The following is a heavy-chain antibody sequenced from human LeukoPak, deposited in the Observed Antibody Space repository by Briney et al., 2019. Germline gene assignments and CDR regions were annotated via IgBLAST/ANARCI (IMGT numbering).Heavy chain of an antibody. Sequence: GGSLRLSCAASGFTFSSYWMNWARQAPGKGLEWVASINHNGNVSYYVDSVKGRFTISSDNAKNSLYLQMSNLRAEDTAVYFCARGGGLDVWGQGATVTVSS. CDR2: INHNGNVS. V-gene: IGHV3-7*03. CDR1: GFTFSSYW. J-gene: IGHJ6*02. CDR3: ARGGGLDV. D-gene: IGHD3-16*01.